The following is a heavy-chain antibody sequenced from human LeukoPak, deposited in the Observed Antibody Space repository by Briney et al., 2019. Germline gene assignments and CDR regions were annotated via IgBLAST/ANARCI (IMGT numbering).Heavy chain of an antibody. CDR3: AKIDTMIVVASYSDY. D-gene: IGHD3-22*01. CDR2: VSGSGGST. CDR1: AFTFSSHA. V-gene: IGHV3-23*01. Sequence: GGSLRLSCAASAFTFSSHAMSWVRQTPGKGLEWVSGVSGSGGSTNYAGSVKGRFTISRDNSKNTLYLQMNSLRAEDTAVYYCAKIDTMIVVASYSDYWGQGTLVTVSS. J-gene: IGHJ4*02.